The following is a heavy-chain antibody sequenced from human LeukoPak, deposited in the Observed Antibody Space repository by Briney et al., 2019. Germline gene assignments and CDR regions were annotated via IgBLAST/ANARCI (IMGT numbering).Heavy chain of an antibody. J-gene: IGHJ4*02. D-gene: IGHD3-10*01. Sequence: GASVKVSCKASGYTFTGYYMHWVRQAPGQGLEWMGWINPNSGGTNYAQKFQGRVTMTRDTSISTAYMELSRLRSDDTAVYYCAREVILWLGEPYYFDYWGQGTLVTVSS. CDR1: GYTFTGYY. CDR3: AREVILWLGEPYYFDY. CDR2: INPNSGGT. V-gene: IGHV1-2*02.